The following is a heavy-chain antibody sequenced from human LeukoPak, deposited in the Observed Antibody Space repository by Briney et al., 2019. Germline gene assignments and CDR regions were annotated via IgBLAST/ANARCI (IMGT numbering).Heavy chain of an antibody. V-gene: IGHV3-30-3*01. J-gene: IGHJ6*02. Sequence: GGSLRLSCAASGFTFISYAMRWVRQAPGKGLEWVAVISYDGSNKYTADSVKGRFTISRDNSKNTLYLQMNSLRTEDTAVYYCARGGDYDWFGMDVWGQGTTVTVSS. D-gene: IGHD5-12*01. CDR2: ISYDGSNK. CDR1: GFTFISYA. CDR3: ARGGDYDWFGMDV.